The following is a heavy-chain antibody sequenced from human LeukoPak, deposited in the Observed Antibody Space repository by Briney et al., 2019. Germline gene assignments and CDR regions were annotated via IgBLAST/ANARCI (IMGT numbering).Heavy chain of an antibody. D-gene: IGHD5-18*01. V-gene: IGHV4-59*01. Sequence: SETLSLTCTVSGGSISSYYWSWIRQPPGKGLEWIGYIYYSGSTNYNPSLKSRVTISVDTSKNQFSLKLSSVTAADTAVYYCARGVETAMVTPFDYWGQGTLVTVSS. CDR1: GGSISSYY. J-gene: IGHJ4*02. CDR2: IYYSGST. CDR3: ARGVETAMVTPFDY.